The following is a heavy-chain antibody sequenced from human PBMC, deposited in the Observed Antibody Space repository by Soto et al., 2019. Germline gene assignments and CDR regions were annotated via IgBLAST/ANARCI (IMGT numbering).Heavy chain of an antibody. CDR3: ARDLPPYGGRRSPPTGAFED. CDR2: VFGNGAGTP. Sequence: SETLSLTCTVSGVPISTDDYYWTWIRQPAGKGLQWIGRVFGNGAGTPIYNSLLKSRARMSADPSKRQFSLTLTSVTAADTAVYYCARDLPPYGGRRSPPTGAFEDWGQGIMVTVSS. D-gene: IGHD2-15*01. CDR1: GVPISTDDYY. J-gene: IGHJ4*02. V-gene: IGHV4-61*02.